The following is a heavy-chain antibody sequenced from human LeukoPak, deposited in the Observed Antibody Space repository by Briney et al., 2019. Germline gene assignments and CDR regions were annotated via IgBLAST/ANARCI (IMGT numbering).Heavy chain of an antibody. CDR1: GFTFTTYW. CDR3: AKSRELWTYWYFDL. Sequence: GGSLRLSCAASGFTFTTYWMHWVRQAPGKGLEWVSAVSGSGSSTYYADSVKGRFTISRDNSKNTLYLQMNSLRAEDTAVYYCAKSRELWTYWYFDLWGRGILVTVSS. CDR2: VSGSGSST. J-gene: IGHJ2*01. V-gene: IGHV3-23*01. D-gene: IGHD1-26*01.